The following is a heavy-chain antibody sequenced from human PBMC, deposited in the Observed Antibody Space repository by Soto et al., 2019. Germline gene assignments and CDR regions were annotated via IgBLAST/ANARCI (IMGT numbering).Heavy chain of an antibody. J-gene: IGHJ4*02. V-gene: IGHV3-11*06. Sequence: GGSLRLSCAASGFTFSDYYMSRIRQAPGKGLEWVSYISSSSSFTKYADSVKGRFTMSRDNAKNTLYLQMNSLRAEDTAVYYCVSAASRIFFFDYWGQGSLVTVSS. CDR2: ISSSSSFT. CDR3: VSAASRIFFFDY. D-gene: IGHD1-20*01. CDR1: GFTFSDYY.